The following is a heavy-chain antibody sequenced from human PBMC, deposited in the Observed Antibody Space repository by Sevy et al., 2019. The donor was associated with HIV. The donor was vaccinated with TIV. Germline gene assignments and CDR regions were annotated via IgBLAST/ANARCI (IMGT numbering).Heavy chain of an antibody. CDR3: VRAIAADGSF. V-gene: IGHV3-33*01. D-gene: IGHD6-13*01. CDR1: GFTFSSYG. J-gene: IGHJ4*02. Sequence: GGSLRLSCAASGFTFSSYGMHWVRQAPGKGLEWVAVIWYDGSNKYYADSVKGRFTISRDNARNLLYLQMNSLRVEDTALYYCVRAIAADGSFWGQGTLVTVSS. CDR2: IWYDGSNK.